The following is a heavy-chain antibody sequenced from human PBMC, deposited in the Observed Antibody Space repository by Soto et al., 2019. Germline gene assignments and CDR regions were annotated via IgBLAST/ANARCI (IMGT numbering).Heavy chain of an antibody. V-gene: IGHV3-66*01. CDR2: IYSGGST. CDR1: GFTVSSNY. CDR3: ARSRRIYYYYMDV. J-gene: IGHJ6*03. Sequence: GGSLRLSFAASGFTVSSNYMSWVRQAPGKGLEWVSVIYSGGSTYYADSVKGRFTISRDNSKNTLYLQMNSLRAEDTAVYYCARSRRIYYYYMDVWGKGTTVTVSS.